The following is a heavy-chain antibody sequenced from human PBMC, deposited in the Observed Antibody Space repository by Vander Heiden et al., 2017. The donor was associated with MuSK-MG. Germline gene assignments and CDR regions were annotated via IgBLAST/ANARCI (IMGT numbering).Heavy chain of an antibody. J-gene: IGHJ4*02. CDR3: ARGRGYCGNSDY. Sequence: QVQLQQWVAGLLKPSETLSLTCAVYGGSFSGYYWSWIRQPPGKGLEWIGEINHSGSTNYNPSLKSRVTISVDTSKNQFSLKLSSVAAADTAVYYCARGRGYCGNSDYWGQGTLVTVSS. D-gene: IGHD2-15*01. CDR2: INHSGST. CDR1: GGSFSGYY. V-gene: IGHV4-34*01.